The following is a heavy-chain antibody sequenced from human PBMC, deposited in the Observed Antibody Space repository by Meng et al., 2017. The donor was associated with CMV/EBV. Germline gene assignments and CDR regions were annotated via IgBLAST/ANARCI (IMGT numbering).Heavy chain of an antibody. Sequence: ASVKVSCKASGYTFTSYGISWVRQAPGQGLEGMGWISADNGNTNYAQKLQGRVTMTTDTSTSTAYMELRSLRSDDTAVYYCARDGGYCSSTSCYTDVYYYYYGMDVWGQGTTVTVSS. J-gene: IGHJ6*02. CDR1: GYTFTSYG. CDR3: ARDGGYCSSTSCYTDVYYYYYGMDV. V-gene: IGHV1-18*01. D-gene: IGHD2-2*02. CDR2: ISADNGNT.